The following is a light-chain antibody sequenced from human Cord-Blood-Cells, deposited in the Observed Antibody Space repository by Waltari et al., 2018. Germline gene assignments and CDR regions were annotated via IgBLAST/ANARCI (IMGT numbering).Light chain of an antibody. CDR2: LGS. V-gene: IGKV2-28*01. J-gene: IGKJ2*01. Sequence: DIVMPQSPLSLPVTPGEPASISCRSSQSLLHSNGYNYLDWYLQKTGQSPQLLIYLGSNRASGVPDRFSGSGSGTDFTLKISRVEAEDVGVYYCMQALQTPYTFGQGTKLEIK. CDR3: MQALQTPYT. CDR1: QSLLHSNGYNY.